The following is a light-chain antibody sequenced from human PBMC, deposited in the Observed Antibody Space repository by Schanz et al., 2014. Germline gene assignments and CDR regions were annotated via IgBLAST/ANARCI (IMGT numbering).Light chain of an antibody. CDR2: GAS. CDR3: QQYDSLPWT. CDR1: QSVSTN. Sequence: EIVLTQSPGTLSLSPGERVTLSCRASQSVSTNLAWYQKKPGQAPRLLIYGASSRATGIPDRFSGSGSGTDFTLTISRLEAEDFAVYYCQQYDSLPWTFGQGTKVEIK. V-gene: IGKV3-20*01. J-gene: IGKJ1*01.